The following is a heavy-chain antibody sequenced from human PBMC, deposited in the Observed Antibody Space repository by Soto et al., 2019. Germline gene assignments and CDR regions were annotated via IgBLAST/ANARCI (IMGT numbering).Heavy chain of an antibody. V-gene: IGHV4-4*07. CDR2: IFSSGST. Sequence: SETLSLTCTVSGGSITDYSWVWIRQPAGKGLEWIGRIFSSGSTNYNPSLKGRITMSLDTFKNQFSLKLNSATATDTAVYFCARDQGVVVTADNWFDPWGQGILVTVSS. J-gene: IGHJ5*02. CDR3: ARDQGVVVTADNWFDP. CDR1: GGSITDYS. D-gene: IGHD2-21*02.